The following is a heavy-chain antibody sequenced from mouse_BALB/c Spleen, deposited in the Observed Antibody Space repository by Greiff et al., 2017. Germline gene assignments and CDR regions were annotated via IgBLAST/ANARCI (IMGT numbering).Heavy chain of an antibody. CDR2: INPYNDGT. CDR3: ARSAVSPTFAY. D-gene: IGHD2-10*01. Sequence: EVQLQQSGAELVRPGALVKLSCKASGFNIKDYYMHWVKQRPEQGLEWIGYINPYNDGTKYNEKFKGKATLTSDKSSSTAYMELSSLTSEDSAVYYCARSAVSPTFAYWGQGTLVTVSA. V-gene: IGHV1-14*01. CDR1: GFNIKDYY. J-gene: IGHJ3*01.